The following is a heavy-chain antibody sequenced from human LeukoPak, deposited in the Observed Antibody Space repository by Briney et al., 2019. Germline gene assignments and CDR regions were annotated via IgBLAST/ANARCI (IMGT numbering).Heavy chain of an antibody. J-gene: IGHJ5*02. D-gene: IGHD3-10*01. CDR3: ARLFSGWPDKSYWFDP. CDR2: IYYSGST. Sequence: SQTLPLTCTVSGGSISSGGYYWSWIRQHPGKGLEWIGYIYYSGSTYYNPSLKSRVTISVDTSKSQFSLKLSSVTAADTAVYYCARLFSGWPDKSYWFDPWGQGTLVTVSS. CDR1: GGSISSGGYY. V-gene: IGHV4-31*03.